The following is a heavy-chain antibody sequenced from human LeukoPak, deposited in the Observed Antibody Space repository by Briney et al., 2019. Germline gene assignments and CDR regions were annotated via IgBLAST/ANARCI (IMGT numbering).Heavy chain of an antibody. CDR2: INYSGTT. CDR1: GGSISGSGYY. V-gene: IGHV4-39*07. CDR3: ARTYSSGQGAYY. J-gene: IGHJ4*02. Sequence: SETLSLTCTVSGGSISGSGYYWGWIRQPPGKGLEWIASINYSGTTYYNPSLKSQVTISVDTSKNQFSLKLSSVTAADTAVYYCARTYSSGQGAYYWGQGTLVTVSS. D-gene: IGHD3-22*01.